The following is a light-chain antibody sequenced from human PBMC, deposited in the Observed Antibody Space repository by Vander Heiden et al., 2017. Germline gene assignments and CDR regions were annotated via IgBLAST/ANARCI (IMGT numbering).Light chain of an antibody. V-gene: IGLV1-47*01. CDR2: RND. Sequence: QSVLTQPPSASGTPGPRITISCSGSSSNIGENYVSWYRLLPGTAPKLVIYRNDQRPSGVPDRFSGSKSGTSASLAISGLRSDDESDYHCAAWDDSLSGPVFGSGTKVTVL. J-gene: IGLJ1*01. CDR3: AAWDDSLSGPV. CDR1: SSNIGENY.